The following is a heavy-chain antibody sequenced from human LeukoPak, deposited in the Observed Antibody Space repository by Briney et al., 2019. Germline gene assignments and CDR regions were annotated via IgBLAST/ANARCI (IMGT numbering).Heavy chain of an antibody. CDR3: AREWAGPSFDY. CDR1: GFTFSSYW. V-gene: IGHV3-7*01. CDR2: IKQDGSER. J-gene: IGHJ4*02. Sequence: GGSLRLSCAASGFTFSSYWMSWVRQAPGKGLEWVANIKQDGSERSYVDSVKGRFTISRDNTKNSLYLQMNSLRAEDTAVYFCAREWAGPSFDYWGQGTLVTVSS. D-gene: IGHD6-19*01.